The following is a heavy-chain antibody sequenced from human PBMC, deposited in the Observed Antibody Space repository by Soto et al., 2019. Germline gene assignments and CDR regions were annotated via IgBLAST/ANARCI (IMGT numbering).Heavy chain of an antibody. Sequence: GGSLRLSCAASGFTFSGSAVHWVRQASGKGLEWVGRIRSKANSYATAYAASVKGRFTISRDDSKNTAYLQMNSLKTEDTAVYYCTSSIMDYYYYGMDVWGQGTTVTVSS. J-gene: IGHJ6*02. CDR3: TSSIMDYYYYGMDV. V-gene: IGHV3-73*01. CDR1: GFTFSGSA. CDR2: IRSKANSYAT. D-gene: IGHD3-16*01.